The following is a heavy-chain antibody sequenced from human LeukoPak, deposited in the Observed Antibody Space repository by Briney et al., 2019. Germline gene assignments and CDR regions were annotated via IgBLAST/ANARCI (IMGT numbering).Heavy chain of an antibody. Sequence: GSLRLSCAASGFTFSSYAMSWVRQPPGKGLEWIGSIYYSGSTYYNPSLKSRVTISVDTSKNQFSLKLSSVTAADTAVYYCARVWGDFWSGYHLGFYYMDVWGKGTTVTVSS. CDR3: ARVWGDFWSGYHLGFYYMDV. CDR2: IYYSGST. D-gene: IGHD3-3*01. CDR1: GFTFSSYA. V-gene: IGHV4-38-2*01. J-gene: IGHJ6*03.